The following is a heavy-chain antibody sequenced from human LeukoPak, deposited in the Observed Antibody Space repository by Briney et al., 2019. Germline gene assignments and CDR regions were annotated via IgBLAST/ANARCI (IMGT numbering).Heavy chain of an antibody. J-gene: IGHJ4*02. CDR3: ARDLGYSSSWWNYFDY. CDR1: GGSISSYY. D-gene: IGHD6-13*01. V-gene: IGHV4-4*07. CDR2: IYTSGST. Sequence: PSETLSLTCTVSGGSISSYYWSWIRQPAGKGLEWIGRIYTSGSTNYNPSLKSRVTMSVDTSKNQFSLKLSSVTAADTAVYYCARDLGYSSSWWNYFDYWGQGTLVTVSS.